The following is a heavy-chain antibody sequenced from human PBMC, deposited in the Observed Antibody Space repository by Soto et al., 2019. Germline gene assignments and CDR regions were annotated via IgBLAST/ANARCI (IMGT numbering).Heavy chain of an antibody. J-gene: IGHJ3*02. Sequence: ASVKVSCKASGYTFTSYYMHWVRQAPGQGLEWMGIINPSGGSTSYAQKFQGRVTMTRDTSTSTVYMELSSLRSEDTAVCYCARDQRSHNYYDSSEAGAFDIWGQGTMVTVSS. V-gene: IGHV1-46*01. D-gene: IGHD3-22*01. CDR3: ARDQRSHNYYDSSEAGAFDI. CDR1: GYTFTSYY. CDR2: INPSGGST.